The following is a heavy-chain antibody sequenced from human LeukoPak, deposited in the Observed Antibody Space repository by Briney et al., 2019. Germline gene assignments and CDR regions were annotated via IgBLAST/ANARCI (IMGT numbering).Heavy chain of an antibody. Sequence: GGSLRLSCAASGFTFSSYAMHWVRQAPGKGLEWVAVIPYDGSNRYYADSVKGRFTISRDNSKNTLYLQMNSLRAEDTAVYYCARVDDGNYGDYYFDYWGQGTLVTVSP. V-gene: IGHV3-30*04. J-gene: IGHJ4*02. CDR1: GFTFSSYA. CDR3: ARVDDGNYGDYYFDY. D-gene: IGHD4-17*01. CDR2: IPYDGSNR.